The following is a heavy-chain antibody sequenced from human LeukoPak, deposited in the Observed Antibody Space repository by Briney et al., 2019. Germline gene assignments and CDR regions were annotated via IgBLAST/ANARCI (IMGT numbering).Heavy chain of an antibody. Sequence: GGSLRLSCAASGFTFSSYGMSWVRQAPGKGLEWVSAISGSGGSTYYADSVKGRFTISRDNSKNTLYLQMNSLRAEDTAVYYCARDQGVAVAGIKNWFDPWGQGTLVTVSS. CDR3: ARDQGVAVAGIKNWFDP. CDR1: GFTFSSYG. J-gene: IGHJ5*02. D-gene: IGHD6-19*01. V-gene: IGHV3-23*01. CDR2: ISGSGGST.